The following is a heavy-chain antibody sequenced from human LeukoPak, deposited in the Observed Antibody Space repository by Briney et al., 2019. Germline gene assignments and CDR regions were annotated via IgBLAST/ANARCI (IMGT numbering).Heavy chain of an antibody. CDR1: GGSISSSSYY. D-gene: IGHD6-13*01. Sequence: SETLSLTCTVSGGSISSSSYYWGWIRQPPGKGLEWIGSIYYSGSTYYNPSLKSRVTISVDTSKNQFSLKLSSVTAADTAVYYCERHWKNGSSWHSVSNWFDPWGQGTLVTVSS. J-gene: IGHJ5*02. CDR3: ERHWKNGSSWHSVSNWFDP. CDR2: IYYSGST. V-gene: IGHV4-39*01.